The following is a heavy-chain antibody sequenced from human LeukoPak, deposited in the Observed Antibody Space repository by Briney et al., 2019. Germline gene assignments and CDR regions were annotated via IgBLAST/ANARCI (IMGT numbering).Heavy chain of an antibody. D-gene: IGHD6-13*01. Sequence: ASVKVSCKASGYTFTSYYLHWVRQAPGQGLEWMGIINPSGGSTDYAQKFQGRVAMTRDTSTSTVYMELGSLRSEDTAVYYCARAPAVSSHYFDYWGQGTLVTVSS. CDR1: GYTFTSYY. CDR3: ARAPAVSSHYFDY. CDR2: INPSGGST. J-gene: IGHJ4*02. V-gene: IGHV1-46*01.